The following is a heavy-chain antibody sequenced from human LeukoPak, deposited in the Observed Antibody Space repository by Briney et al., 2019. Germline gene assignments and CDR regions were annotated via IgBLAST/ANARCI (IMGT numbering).Heavy chain of an antibody. D-gene: IGHD3-22*01. CDR3: AGPNDYYDSSGHFDY. Sequence: SVKVSCKASVGTFSSYTISSVRQAPGQGRAWVGGIIPIFGTANYAQKFQRRVTITADASSSTDYMELSSRRSEDTAVYYCAGPNDYYDSSGHFDYWGQGTLVTVSS. J-gene: IGHJ4*02. CDR2: IIPIFGTA. CDR1: VGTFSSYT. V-gene: IGHV1-69*13.